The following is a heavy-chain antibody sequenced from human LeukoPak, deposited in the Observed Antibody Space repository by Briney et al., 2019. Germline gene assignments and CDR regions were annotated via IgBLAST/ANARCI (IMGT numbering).Heavy chain of an antibody. CDR2: IYYSGST. CDR3: ARGATSLSYFDS. CDR1: GGSISTYY. D-gene: IGHD2/OR15-2a*01. V-gene: IGHV4-59*01. J-gene: IGHJ4*02. Sequence: SETLSLTCTDPGGSISTYYWSWIRQPPGKGLEWIGYIYYSGSTNYNPSLKSRVTISVDTSKNQFSLKLSSVTAADTAVYYCARGATSLSYFDSRGQGTLVTVSS.